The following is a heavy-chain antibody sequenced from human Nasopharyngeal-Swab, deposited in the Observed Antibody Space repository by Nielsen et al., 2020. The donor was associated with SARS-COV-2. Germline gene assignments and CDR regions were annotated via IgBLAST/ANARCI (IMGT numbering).Heavy chain of an antibody. V-gene: IGHV4-34*01. J-gene: IGHJ6*02. Sequence: GSLRLSCAVYGGSFSGYYWSWIRQPPGKGLEWIGEINHSGSTNYNPSLKSRVTISVDTSKNQFPLKLSSVTAADTAVYYCASRKYYYDSSGYFNYYYYYGMDVWGQGTTVTVSS. D-gene: IGHD3-22*01. CDR2: INHSGST. CDR3: ASRKYYYDSSGYFNYYYYYGMDV. CDR1: GGSFSGYY.